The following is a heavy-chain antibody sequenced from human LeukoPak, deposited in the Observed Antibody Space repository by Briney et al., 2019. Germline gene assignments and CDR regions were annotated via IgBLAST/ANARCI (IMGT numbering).Heavy chain of an antibody. CDR2: ISRSATTI. CDR1: GFTFSNE. Sequence: PGGSLRLSCAASGFTFSNEMNWVRQAPGKGLEWVSSISRSATTIYYADSVKGRFTISRANTKNSLYLQLNLRRAEDTAVYFCARVGALSSSWLLYWGQGTLVTVSS. V-gene: IGHV3-48*03. J-gene: IGHJ4*02. D-gene: IGHD6-13*01. CDR3: ARVGALSSSWLLY.